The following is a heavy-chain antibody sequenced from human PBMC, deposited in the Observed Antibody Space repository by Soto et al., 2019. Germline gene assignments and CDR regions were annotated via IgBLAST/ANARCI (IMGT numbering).Heavy chain of an antibody. J-gene: IGHJ4*02. CDR2: IYYSGST. CDR3: ARGGGSGSYSFFAFDY. V-gene: IGHV4-59*12. Sequence: SETLSLTCTVSGGSISSYYWSWIRQPPGKGLEWIGYIYYSGSTNYNPSLKSRVTISVDTSKNQFSLKLSSVTAADTAVYYCARGGGSGSYSFFAFDYWGQGTLVTVSS. CDR1: GGSISSYY. D-gene: IGHD3-10*01.